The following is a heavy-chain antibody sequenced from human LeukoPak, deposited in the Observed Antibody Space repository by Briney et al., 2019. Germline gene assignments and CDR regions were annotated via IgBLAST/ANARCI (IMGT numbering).Heavy chain of an antibody. CDR2: INPKSGGT. Sequence: ASVKVSCKASGYTLTGYYMHWVRQAPGQGLEWMGWINPKSGGTNYAQKFQGRVTMTRDTSISTAYMELSRLRSDDTAVYYCARENDGSGSNYFDYWGQGNLVTVSS. CDR3: ARENDGSGSNYFDY. D-gene: IGHD3-10*01. CDR1: GYTLTGYY. J-gene: IGHJ4*02. V-gene: IGHV1-2*02.